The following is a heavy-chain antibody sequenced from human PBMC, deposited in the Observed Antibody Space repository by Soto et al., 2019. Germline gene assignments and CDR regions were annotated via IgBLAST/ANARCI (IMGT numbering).Heavy chain of an antibody. CDR1: GGTFSSYA. CDR3: ARLWWNNSPNQSFDY. D-gene: IGHD2-21*01. V-gene: IGHV1-3*01. CDR2: INAGNGKT. J-gene: IGHJ4*02. Sequence: ASVKVSCKASGGTFSSYAISWVRQAPGQRLEWMGGINAGNGKTKYSQKFQGRVTITRDKSASTAYMELSSLRSEDTAVYYCARLWWNNSPNQSFDYWGQGTLVTVSS.